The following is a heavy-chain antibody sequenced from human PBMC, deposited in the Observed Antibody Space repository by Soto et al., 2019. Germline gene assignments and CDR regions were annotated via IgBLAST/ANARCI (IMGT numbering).Heavy chain of an antibody. CDR2: INPNSGGT. CDR3: ARGVVAAAGYYYYGMDV. Sequence: ASVKVSCKASGYTFTGYYMHWVRQAPGQGLEWMGWINPNSGGTNYAQKFQGWVTMTRDTSISTAYMELSRLRSDDTAVYYCARGVVAAAGYYYYGMDVWGQGTTVTVSS. J-gene: IGHJ6*02. CDR1: GYTFTGYY. V-gene: IGHV1-2*04. D-gene: IGHD6-13*01.